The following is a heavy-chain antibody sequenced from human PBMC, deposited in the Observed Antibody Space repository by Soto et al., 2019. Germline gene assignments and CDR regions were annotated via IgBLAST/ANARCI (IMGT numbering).Heavy chain of an antibody. V-gene: IGHV1-3*01. CDR2: INAGNGNT. Sequence: QVQLVQSGAEVKKPGASVKVSCKASGYTFTSYAMHWVRQAPGQRLEWMGWINAGNGNTKYSQKFQGRVTITRDTSASTANMELSSMRSEDTAVYYCARVDLLRFLYGMDVWGKGTTVTVSS. CDR3: ARVDLLRFLYGMDV. D-gene: IGHD3-3*01. J-gene: IGHJ6*04. CDR1: GYTFTSYA.